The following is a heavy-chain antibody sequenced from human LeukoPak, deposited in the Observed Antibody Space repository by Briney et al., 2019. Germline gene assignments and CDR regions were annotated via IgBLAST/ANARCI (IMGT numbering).Heavy chain of an antibody. Sequence: ASVKVSCKASGYTFTGYYMRWVRQAPGQGLEWMGWINPNSGGTNYAQKFQGRVTMTRDTSISTAYMELSRLRSDDTAVYYCASGDILTGYYNHYFDYWGQGTLVTVSS. V-gene: IGHV1-2*02. CDR3: ASGDILTGYYNHYFDY. J-gene: IGHJ4*02. D-gene: IGHD3-9*01. CDR2: INPNSGGT. CDR1: GYTFTGYY.